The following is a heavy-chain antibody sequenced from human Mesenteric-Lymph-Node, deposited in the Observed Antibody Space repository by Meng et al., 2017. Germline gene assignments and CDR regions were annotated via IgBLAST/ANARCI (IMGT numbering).Heavy chain of an antibody. CDR3: AKDIRYSSSWYHAFDI. Sequence: LSLTCAASGFTFDDYAMHWVRQAPGKGLEWVSGISWNSGSIGYADSVKGRFTISRDNAKNSLYLQMNSLRAEDTALYYCAKDIRYSSSWYHAFDIWGQGTMVTVSS. V-gene: IGHV3-9*01. CDR1: GFTFDDYA. D-gene: IGHD6-13*01. J-gene: IGHJ3*02. CDR2: ISWNSGSI.